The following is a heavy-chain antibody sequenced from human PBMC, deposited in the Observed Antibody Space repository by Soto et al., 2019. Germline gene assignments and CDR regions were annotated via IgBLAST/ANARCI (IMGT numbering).Heavy chain of an antibody. D-gene: IGHD3-22*01. V-gene: IGHV3-15*07. CDR2: IKSKTDGGTT. CDR1: GFTIINAW. J-gene: IGHJ5*02. Sequence: WGFLRLRWAAAGFTIINAWVNWIRQAPGKGLEWVGRIKSKTDGGTTDYAAPVKGRFTISRDDSKNTLYLQMNSLKTEDTAVYYCTTDSIVVVMGFDPWGQGTLVTVSS. CDR3: TTDSIVVVMGFDP.